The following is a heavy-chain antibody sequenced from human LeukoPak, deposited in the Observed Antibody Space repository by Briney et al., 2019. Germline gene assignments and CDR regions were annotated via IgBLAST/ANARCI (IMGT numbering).Heavy chain of an antibody. J-gene: IGHJ4*02. CDR1: GFTFSSYS. D-gene: IGHD6-19*01. CDR2: ISSSSSYI. Sequence: GGSLRLSCAASGFTFSSYSMNWVRQAPGKGLEWVSSISSSSSYIYYADSVKGRFTISRDNAKNSLYLQMNSLRAEDTAVYYCARDLRSVIAVAGTFDYWGQGTLVTVSS. V-gene: IGHV3-21*01. CDR3: ARDLRSVIAVAGTFDY.